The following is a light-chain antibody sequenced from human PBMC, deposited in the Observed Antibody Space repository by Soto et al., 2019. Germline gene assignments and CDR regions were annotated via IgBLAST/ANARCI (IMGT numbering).Light chain of an antibody. CDR1: QSISSD. Sequence: EIVITQSPDTLSVSARESSNPSLRASQSISSDLAWYQQKPGQAPRLLIYAASTRTTNIPARFSGSGSGTEFTLTISSLQSEDFAVYYCQQYNKWPRTFGQGTKVDNK. CDR2: AAS. J-gene: IGKJ1*01. V-gene: IGKV3-15*01. CDR3: QQYNKWPRT.